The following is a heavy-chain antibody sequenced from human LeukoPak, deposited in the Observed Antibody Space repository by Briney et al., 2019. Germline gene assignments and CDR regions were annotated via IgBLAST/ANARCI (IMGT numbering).Heavy chain of an antibody. J-gene: IGHJ5*02. CDR2: VYYTGST. V-gene: IGHV4-39*01. D-gene: IGHD3-10*01. CDR3: ARHSGSGSLSRPFDP. CDR1: GVSVTSGGFY. Sequence: SETLSLTCTVSGVSVTSGGFYWGWLREAQGKEPEWIATVYYTGSTYHNPSLKSRVTISIHTTKNQFSLRFTSATPTVTAFYPCARHSGSGSLSRPFDPWGQGTLVTV.